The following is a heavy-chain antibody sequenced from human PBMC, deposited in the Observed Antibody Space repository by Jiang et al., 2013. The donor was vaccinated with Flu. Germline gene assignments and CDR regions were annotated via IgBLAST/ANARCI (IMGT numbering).Heavy chain of an antibody. V-gene: IGHV1-46*01. J-gene: IGHJ4*02. D-gene: IGHD2/OR15-2a*01. CDR1: GYTFTSYG. CDR3: ARGNPQPNFDY. CDR2: INPSGGST. Sequence: CKASGYTFTSYGISWVRQAPGQGLEWMGIINPSGGSTSYAQKFQGRVTMTRDTSTSTVYMELSSLRSEDTAVYYCARGNPQPNFDYWGQGTLVTVSS.